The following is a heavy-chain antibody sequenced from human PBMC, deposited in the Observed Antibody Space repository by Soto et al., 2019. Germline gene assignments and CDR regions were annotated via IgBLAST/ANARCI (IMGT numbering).Heavy chain of an antibody. J-gene: IGHJ6*02. V-gene: IGHV4-34*01. CDR3: ARAQLVLYYYYGMDG. CDR1: GGSFSGYY. D-gene: IGHD6-6*01. CDR2: INHSGST. Sequence: SETLSLTCAVYGGSFSGYYWSWIRQPPGKGLEWIGEINHSGSTNYNPSLKSRVTISVDTSKHQFSLKLSSVTAADTAVYYCARAQLVLYYYYGMDGWGQGTTVTFSS.